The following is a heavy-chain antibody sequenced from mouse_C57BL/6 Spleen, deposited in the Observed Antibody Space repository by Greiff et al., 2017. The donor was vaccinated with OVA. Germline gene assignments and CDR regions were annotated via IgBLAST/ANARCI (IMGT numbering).Heavy chain of an antibody. V-gene: IGHV2-9-1*01. CDR2: IWTGGGT. Sequence: QVQLKESGPGLVAPSQSLSITCTVSGFSLTSYAISWVRQPPGTGLEWLGVIWTGGGTNYNSALKSRLSISKDNSKSQVCLKMNRLQTDDTARYYCAREDGISYVAWFAYWGQGTLVTVSA. CDR3: AREDGISYVAWFAY. D-gene: IGHD1-1*01. CDR1: GFSLTSYA. J-gene: IGHJ3*01.